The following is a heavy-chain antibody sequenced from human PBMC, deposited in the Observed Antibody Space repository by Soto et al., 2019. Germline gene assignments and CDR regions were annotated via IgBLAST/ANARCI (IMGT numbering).Heavy chain of an antibody. Sequence: GGSLRLSCAASGFTFDDYAMHWVRQAPGKGLEWVSGISWNSGSIGYADSVKGRFTISRDNAKNSLYLQMNSLRAEDTALNYCAKQRVTANYYYYGMDVWGQGTTVTVSS. J-gene: IGHJ6*02. CDR3: AKQRVTANYYYYGMDV. V-gene: IGHV3-9*01. CDR2: ISWNSGSI. D-gene: IGHD2-21*02. CDR1: GFTFDDYA.